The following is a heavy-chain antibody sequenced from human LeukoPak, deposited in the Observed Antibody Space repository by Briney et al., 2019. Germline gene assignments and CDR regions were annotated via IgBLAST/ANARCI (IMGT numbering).Heavy chain of an antibody. D-gene: IGHD1-20*01. CDR3: AKDYGLTGTGGAWLDP. J-gene: IGHJ5*02. Sequence: GGSLRLSCAASGFTFSSYSMNWVRQAPGKGLEWVSSISSSSSYIYYADSVKGRFTISRDNAKNSLYLQMNSLRAEDAAVYYCAKDYGLTGTGGAWLDPWGQGTLVTVSS. CDR2: ISSSSSYI. CDR1: GFTFSSYS. V-gene: IGHV3-21*01.